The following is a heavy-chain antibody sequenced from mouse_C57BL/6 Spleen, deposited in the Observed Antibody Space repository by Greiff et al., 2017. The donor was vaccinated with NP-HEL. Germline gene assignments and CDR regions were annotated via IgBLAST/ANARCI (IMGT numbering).Heavy chain of an antibody. V-gene: IGHV1-64*01. CDR3: ARSDYGYDEGFAY. CDR1: GYTFTSYW. J-gene: IGHJ3*01. Sequence: QVQLQQPGAELVKPGASVKLSCKASGYTFTSYWMHWVKQRPGQGLEWIGMIHPNSGSTNYNEKFKSKATLPVDKSSSTSYMQLSSLTSEDSAVYYCARSDYGYDEGFAYWGQGTLVTVSA. CDR2: IHPNSGST. D-gene: IGHD2-2*01.